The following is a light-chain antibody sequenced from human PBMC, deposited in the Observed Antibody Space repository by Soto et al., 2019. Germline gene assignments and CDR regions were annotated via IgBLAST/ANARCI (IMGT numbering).Light chain of an antibody. CDR3: HSRA. J-gene: IGKJ5*01. Sequence: DVQMTHSPSTLSASVCDTVTVTCRASQSVSGWLAWYQQKPGKAPKLLIYDASTLESGVPSRLSGSGSETEFTLTISRLQPDDFATYFCHSRAFGQGTRLEIK. CDR2: DAS. CDR1: QSVSGW. V-gene: IGKV1-5*01.